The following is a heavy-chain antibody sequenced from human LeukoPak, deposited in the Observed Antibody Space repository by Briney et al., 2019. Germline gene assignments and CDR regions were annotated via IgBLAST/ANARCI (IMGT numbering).Heavy chain of an antibody. J-gene: IGHJ4*02. Sequence: GGSLRLSCAASGFTVSSNYMSWVRQAPGKGLVWVSHINSDGSWTTYVDSVKGRFTISKDNAKNMVYLQMNNLRAEDAAVYYCVSFYETYWGRGTLVTVSS. V-gene: IGHV3-74*01. CDR2: INSDGSWT. D-gene: IGHD2-2*01. CDR1: GFTVSSNY. CDR3: VSFYETY.